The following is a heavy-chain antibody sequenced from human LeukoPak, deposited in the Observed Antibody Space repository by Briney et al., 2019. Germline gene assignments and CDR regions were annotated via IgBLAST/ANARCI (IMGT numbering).Heavy chain of an antibody. CDR3: ARQTGNGDY. D-gene: IGHD7-27*01. CDR2: IRFDGRNK. V-gene: IGHV3-30*02. Sequence: PGGSLRLSCGTSGFTFSSYGMHWVRQAPGKGLEWVAFIRFDGRNKYHADSVKGRFTISRDNAKNSLYLQMNSLRAEDTAVYYCARQTGNGDYWGQGTLVTVSS. CDR1: GFTFSSYG. J-gene: IGHJ4*02.